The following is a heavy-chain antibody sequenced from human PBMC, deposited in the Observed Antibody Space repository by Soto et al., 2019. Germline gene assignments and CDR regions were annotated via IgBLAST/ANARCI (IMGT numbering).Heavy chain of an antibody. Sequence: GGSLRLSCAASGFTFSSYWMSWVRQAPGKGLEWVANIKQDGSEKYYVDSVKGRFTISRDNAKNSLYLQMNSLRAEDTAVYYCARDAVVVPAATDYWGQGTLVTVSS. CDR2: IKQDGSEK. D-gene: IGHD2-2*01. CDR1: GFTFSSYW. V-gene: IGHV3-7*01. CDR3: ARDAVVVPAATDY. J-gene: IGHJ4*02.